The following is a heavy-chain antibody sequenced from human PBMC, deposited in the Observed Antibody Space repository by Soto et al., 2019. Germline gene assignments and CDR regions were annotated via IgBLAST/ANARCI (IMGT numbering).Heavy chain of an antibody. CDR3: ARRDYDFWSAYARNWFDP. CDR2: IYYSGST. J-gene: IGHJ5*02. D-gene: IGHD3-3*01. V-gene: IGHV4-31*03. Sequence: SETLSLTCTVSGGSISSGGYYWSWIRQHPGKGLEWIGYIYYSGSTYYNPSLKSRVTISVDTSKNHFSLKLTSVTAADTAVYYCARRDYDFWSAYARNWFDPWGQGTPVTVSS. CDR1: GGSISSGGYY.